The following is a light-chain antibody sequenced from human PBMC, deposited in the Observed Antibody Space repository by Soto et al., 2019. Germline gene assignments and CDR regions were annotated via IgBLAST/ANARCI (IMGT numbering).Light chain of an antibody. CDR1: QSVSSD. J-gene: IGKJ2*01. CDR3: QQYNNWPPYT. Sequence: IVMTQSPATLSVSPGDRVTLSCRASQSVSSDLAWYQQRPGQAPRLLIYGASTRATGIPARFSGTGSGTEFTLTISSLQSEDLAIYYCQQYNNWPPYTFGQWTKLEIK. V-gene: IGKV3-15*01. CDR2: GAS.